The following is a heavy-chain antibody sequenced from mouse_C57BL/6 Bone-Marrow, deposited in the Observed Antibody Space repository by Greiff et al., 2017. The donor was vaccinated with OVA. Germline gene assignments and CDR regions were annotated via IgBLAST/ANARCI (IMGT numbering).Heavy chain of an antibody. Sequence: EVQLQQSGPELVKPGASVKISCKASGYTFTDYYMNWVKQSHGKSLEWIGDINPNNGGTSYNQKFKGKATLTVDKSSSTAYMELRSLTSEDSAVYYCARWGDRGFAYWGQGTLVTVSA. V-gene: IGHV1-26*01. J-gene: IGHJ3*01. CDR2: INPNNGGT. CDR1: GYTFTDYY. CDR3: ARWGDRGFAY.